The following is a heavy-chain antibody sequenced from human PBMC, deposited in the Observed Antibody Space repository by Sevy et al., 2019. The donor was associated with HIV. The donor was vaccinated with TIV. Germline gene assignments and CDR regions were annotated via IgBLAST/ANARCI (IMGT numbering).Heavy chain of an antibody. Sequence: GGSLRLSCAASGFTFSSYAMSWVRQAPGKGLEWVSAISGGGGSTYYADSVKGRFTISRDNSKNTLYLQMNSLRAEDTAVYYCAKAPPYGSGSYPNWFDPWGQGTLVTVSS. J-gene: IGHJ5*02. CDR1: GFTFSSYA. D-gene: IGHD3-10*01. V-gene: IGHV3-23*01. CDR3: AKAPPYGSGSYPNWFDP. CDR2: ISGGGGST.